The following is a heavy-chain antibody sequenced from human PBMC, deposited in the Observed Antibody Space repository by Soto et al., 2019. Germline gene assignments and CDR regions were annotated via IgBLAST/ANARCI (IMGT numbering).Heavy chain of an antibody. J-gene: IGHJ6*03. V-gene: IGHV3-23*01. CDR2: ISDTGDST. CDR1: GFTFSNYA. CDR3: ARETQDIVVVVATPLEYYYYYMDV. Sequence: PGGSLRLSCAASGFTFSNYAMSWVRQAPGKGLEWVSTISDTGDSTYYADSVRGRFTISRDNSKNTLYLQMVSLRAEDTAVYYCARETQDIVVVVATPLEYYYYYMDVWGKGTTVTVSS. D-gene: IGHD2-15*01.